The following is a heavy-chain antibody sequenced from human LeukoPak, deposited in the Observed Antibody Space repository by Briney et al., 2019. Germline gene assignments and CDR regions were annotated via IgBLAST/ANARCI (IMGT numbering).Heavy chain of an antibody. D-gene: IGHD4-17*01. CDR1: GGTFSSYA. J-gene: IGHJ4*02. CDR2: IIPIFGTA. V-gene: IGHV1-69*13. CDR3: ARPADYGDYFDY. Sequence: SVKVSCKASGGTFSSYAISWVRQAPGQGLERMGGIIPIFGTANYAQKFQGRVTITADESTSTAYMELSSLRSEDTAVYYCARPADYGDYFDYWGQGTLVTVSS.